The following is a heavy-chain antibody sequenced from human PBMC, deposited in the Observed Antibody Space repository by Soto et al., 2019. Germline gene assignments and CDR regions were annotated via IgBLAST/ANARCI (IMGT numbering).Heavy chain of an antibody. Sequence: EVQLVESGGGLVQPGGSLRLSCAASGFTFSSYWMSWVRQAPGKGLEWVANIKQDGSEKYYVDSVKGRFTISRDNAKNSLYLQMNSLRAEDTAVYYCARKIGYSSSWYYYYGMDVWGQGTTVTVSS. CDR3: ARKIGYSSSWYYYYGMDV. V-gene: IGHV3-7*05. J-gene: IGHJ6*02. D-gene: IGHD6-6*01. CDR1: GFTFSSYW. CDR2: IKQDGSEK.